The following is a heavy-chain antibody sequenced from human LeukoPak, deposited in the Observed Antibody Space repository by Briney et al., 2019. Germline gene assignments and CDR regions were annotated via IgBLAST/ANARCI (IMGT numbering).Heavy chain of an antibody. CDR3: ARVQGHPPNGLDI. CDR1: GFTFTTYA. CDR2: ISGSGGST. J-gene: IGHJ3*02. V-gene: IGHV3-23*01. D-gene: IGHD2-8*01. Sequence: GGSLRLSCAASGFTFTTYAMSWVRQAPRKGLECVSTISGSGGSTYFAASVKGRFTISRDNAKNTLYLQMNSLRADDTAVYYCARVQGHPPNGLDIWGQGTMVTVSS.